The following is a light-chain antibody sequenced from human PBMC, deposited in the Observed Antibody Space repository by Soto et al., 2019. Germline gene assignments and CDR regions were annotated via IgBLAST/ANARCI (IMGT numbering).Light chain of an antibody. Sequence: EIVLTQTPGTLSLSPGERATLSCRASQSVTSTYLAWYQQKPGQAPRLLIYGASTRATGIPDRFSGSGSGTDFTLTIRRLDPEDFAMYYCLHYCGSVRYTFGPGTKVQIK. CDR2: GAS. CDR1: QSVTSTY. CDR3: LHYCGSVRYT. J-gene: IGKJ2*01. V-gene: IGKV3-20*01.